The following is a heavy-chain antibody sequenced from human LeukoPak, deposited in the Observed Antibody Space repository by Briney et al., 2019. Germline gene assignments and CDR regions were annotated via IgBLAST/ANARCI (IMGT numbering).Heavy chain of an antibody. J-gene: IGHJ6*02. V-gene: IGHV4-59*01. CDR3: ARAGDSSGYYYRYFSGSAYYYYGMDV. D-gene: IGHD3-22*01. Sequence: NPSETLSLTCTASGGSISSYYWSWIRQPPGKGLEWIGYIYYSGSTNYNPSLKSRVTISVDTSKNQCSLKLSSVTAADTAVYYCARAGDSSGYYYRYFSGSAYYYYGMDVWGQGTTVTASS. CDR2: IYYSGST. CDR1: GGSISSYY.